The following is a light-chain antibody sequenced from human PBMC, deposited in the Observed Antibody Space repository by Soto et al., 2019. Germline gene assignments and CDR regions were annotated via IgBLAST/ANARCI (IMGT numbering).Light chain of an antibody. CDR2: GAS. Sequence: EIVLTQSPGTLSLSPGERATLSCRASQSVSNSYLAWYHQKPGQAPRLLIYGASSRATGIPDGFSGSGSGTDFMLSISRLEPEDFAVYYCQQYDTSPWTFGQGTKVDIK. V-gene: IGKV3-20*01. CDR1: QSVSNSY. J-gene: IGKJ1*01. CDR3: QQYDTSPWT.